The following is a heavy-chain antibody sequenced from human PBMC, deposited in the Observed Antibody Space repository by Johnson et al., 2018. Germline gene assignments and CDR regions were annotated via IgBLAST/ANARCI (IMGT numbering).Heavy chain of an antibody. D-gene: IGHD6-13*01. CDR2: INPSGAGT. V-gene: IGHV1-46*01. CDR3: ARASHSNNWYHYGLDV. J-gene: IGHJ6*02. CDR1: GYTFTSFH. Sequence: QVQLVESGAEVKKPGASVKVSCKASGYTFTSFHVHWVRQAPGQGLAWMGIINPSGAGTTYSQKFQGRVTVTRDPSTSTGYMEVNSLRSEDTAVYYCARASHSNNWYHYGLDVWGQGTTVTVSS.